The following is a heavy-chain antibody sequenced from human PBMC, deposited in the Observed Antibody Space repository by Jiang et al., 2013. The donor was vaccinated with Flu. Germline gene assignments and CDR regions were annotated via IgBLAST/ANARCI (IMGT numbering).Heavy chain of an antibody. J-gene: IGHJ6*02. CDR1: GGSISSGSYY. CDR2: IYTSGST. V-gene: IGHV4-61*02. CDR3: ARDTFAGYCSGGSCYDYYGMDV. D-gene: IGHD2-15*01. Sequence: GSGLVKPSQTLSLTCTVSGGSISSGSYYWSWIRQPAGKGLEWIGRIYTSGSTNYNPSLKSRVTISVDTSKNQFSLKLSSVTAADTAVYYCARDTFAGYCSGGSCYDYYGMDVWGQGTTVTVSS.